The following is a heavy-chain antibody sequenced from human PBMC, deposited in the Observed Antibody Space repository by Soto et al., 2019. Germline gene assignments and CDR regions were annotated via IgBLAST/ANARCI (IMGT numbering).Heavy chain of an antibody. CDR1: GFTFSSYA. CDR3: ARLDRSSSWYRIYYYYGMDV. D-gene: IGHD6-13*01. V-gene: IGHV3-30-3*01. CDR2: ISYDGSNK. J-gene: IGHJ6*02. Sequence: AGGSLRLSCAASGFTFSSYAMHWVRQAPGKGLEWVAVISYDGSNKYYADSVKGRFTISRDNSKNTLCLQMNSLRAEDTAVYYCARLDRSSSWYRIYYYYGMDVWGQGTTVTVSS.